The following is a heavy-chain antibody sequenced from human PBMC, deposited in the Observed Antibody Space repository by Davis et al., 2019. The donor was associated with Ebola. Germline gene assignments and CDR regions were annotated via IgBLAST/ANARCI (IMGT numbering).Heavy chain of an antibody. Sequence: SLKISCAASGFTFSSYSMNWVRQAPGKGLEWVSGISWNSGSIGYADSVKGRFTISRDNAKNSLYLQMNSLRAEDTALYYCAKDGYSSSPYYGMDVWGQGTTVTVSS. V-gene: IGHV3-9*01. D-gene: IGHD6-13*01. CDR1: GFTFSSYS. CDR2: ISWNSGSI. J-gene: IGHJ6*02. CDR3: AKDGYSSSPYYGMDV.